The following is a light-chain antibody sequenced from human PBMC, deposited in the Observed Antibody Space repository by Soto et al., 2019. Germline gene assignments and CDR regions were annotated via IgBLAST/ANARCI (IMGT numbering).Light chain of an antibody. CDR1: KSDIGAGYD. Sequence: QAVVTQPPSVSGAPGQRVTISCTGSKSDIGAGYDVHWYQQFPGAAPKLLIYGNTNRPSGVPDRFSGSRSGTSASLAITGLQAEDEGDYFCQSFDSSLSCYVFGTGTKVTVL. CDR3: QSFDSSLSCYV. V-gene: IGLV1-40*01. J-gene: IGLJ1*01. CDR2: GNT.